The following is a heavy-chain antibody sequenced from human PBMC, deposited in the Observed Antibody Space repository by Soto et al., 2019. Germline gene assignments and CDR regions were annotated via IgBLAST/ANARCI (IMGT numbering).Heavy chain of an antibody. J-gene: IGHJ4*02. CDR1: GYSFISHA. CDR2: INAVSDNT. Sequence: QVQLVQSVAEVKEPGASVKISCKASGYSFISHATHWVRQAPGQGLEWMGWINAVSDNTKYSEKFQGRVTITRDTSASTAYMDLNSLSSEDTAVYYCARGTGSSWFDYWGQGTLLTVSS. D-gene: IGHD6-13*01. V-gene: IGHV1-3*01. CDR3: ARGTGSSWFDY.